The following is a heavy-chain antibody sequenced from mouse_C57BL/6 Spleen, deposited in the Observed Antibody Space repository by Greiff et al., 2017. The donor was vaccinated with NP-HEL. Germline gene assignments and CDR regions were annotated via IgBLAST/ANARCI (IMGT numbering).Heavy chain of an antibody. D-gene: IGHD1-3*01. CDR1: GFTFTDYY. CDR2: IRNKANGYTT. CDR3: ARYLYFDY. Sequence: DVQLVESGGGLVQPGGSLSLSCAASGFTFTDYYMSWVRQPPGKALEWLGFIRNKANGYTTEYSASVKGRFTISRDNSQSILYLQMNALRAEDSATYYCARYLYFDYWGQGTTLTVSS. J-gene: IGHJ2*01. V-gene: IGHV7-3*01.